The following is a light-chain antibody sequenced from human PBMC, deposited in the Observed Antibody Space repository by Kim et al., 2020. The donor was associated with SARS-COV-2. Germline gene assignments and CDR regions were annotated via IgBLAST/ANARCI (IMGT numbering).Light chain of an antibody. CDR1: QSPLHSNGYNY. CDR3: MQALQTLLT. J-gene: IGKJ3*01. Sequence: DIVMTQSPLSLPVTPGEPASISCRSSQSPLHSNGYNYLDWYLQKPGQSPHLLIYLGSNRSSGVPDRFSGSGSGTDFTLKISRVEAEDVGVYYCMQALQTLLTVGPGKKVDIK. CDR2: LGS. V-gene: IGKV2-28*01.